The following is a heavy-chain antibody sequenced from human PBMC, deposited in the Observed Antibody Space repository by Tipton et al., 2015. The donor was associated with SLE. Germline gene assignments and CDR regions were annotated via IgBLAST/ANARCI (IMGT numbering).Heavy chain of an antibody. J-gene: IGHJ4*02. CDR3: AADNYGPQD. V-gene: IGHV3-7*03. Sequence: SLRLSCAASGFSFSSSWMSWVRQAPGKGLEWVANIKEDGSEKYYVDSVKGRFTISRDNAKNSLYLQMNSLRAEDTAVYYCAADNYGPQDWGQGTLVTVSS. CDR1: GFSFSSSW. D-gene: IGHD4-11*01. CDR2: IKEDGSEK.